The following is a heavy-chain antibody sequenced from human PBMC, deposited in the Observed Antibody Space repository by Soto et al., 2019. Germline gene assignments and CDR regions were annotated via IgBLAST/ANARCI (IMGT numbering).Heavy chain of an antibody. Sequence: GDSLKLSCQGSTYSFTSYWIGWVRQMPGKGLEWMGIIYPGDSDTRYSPSFQGQVTISADKSISTAYLQWSSLKASDTAMYYCASSSVAARRGLFDSWGQGTLVTVSS. V-gene: IGHV5-51*01. J-gene: IGHJ4*02. CDR1: TYSFTSYW. CDR2: IYPGDSDT. CDR3: ASSSVAARRGLFDS. D-gene: IGHD6-6*01.